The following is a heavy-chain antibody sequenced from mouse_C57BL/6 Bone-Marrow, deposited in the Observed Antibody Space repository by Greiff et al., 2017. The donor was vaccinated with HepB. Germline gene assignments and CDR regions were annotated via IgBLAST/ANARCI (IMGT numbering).Heavy chain of an antibody. CDR3: VRHYGSSSGYFDV. V-gene: IGHV10-1*01. J-gene: IGHJ1*03. CDR1: GFSFNTYA. Sequence: EVMLVESGGGLVQPKGSLKLSCAASGFSFNTYAMNWVRQAPGKGLEWVARIRSKSNNYATYYADSVKDRFTISRDDSESMLYLQMNNLKTEDTAMYYCVRHYGSSSGYFDVWGTGTTVTVSS. CDR2: IRSKSNNYAT. D-gene: IGHD1-1*01.